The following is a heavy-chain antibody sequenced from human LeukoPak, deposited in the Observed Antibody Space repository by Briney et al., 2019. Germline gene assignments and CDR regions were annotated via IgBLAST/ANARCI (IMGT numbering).Heavy chain of an antibody. CDR2: INPNSGGT. CDR1: GYTFTGYY. CDR3: ARVTSGSGWYAFDPYDAFDI. Sequence: GASVKVSCKASGYTFTGYYMHWVRQAPGQGLEWMGWINPNSGGTNYAQKFQGRVTMTRDTSISTAYMELSRLRSDDTAVYYCARVTSGSGWYAFDPYDAFDIWGQGTMVTVSS. D-gene: IGHD6-19*01. V-gene: IGHV1-2*02. J-gene: IGHJ3*02.